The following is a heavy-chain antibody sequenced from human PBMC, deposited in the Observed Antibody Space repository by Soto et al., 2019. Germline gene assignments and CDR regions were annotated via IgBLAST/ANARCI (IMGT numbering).Heavy chain of an antibody. CDR1: GGSISRYY. D-gene: IGHD3-22*01. CDR2: ISYSGTT. CDR3: ARAPHDSSGYYEYYFDY. V-gene: IGHV4-59*01. J-gene: IGHJ4*02. Sequence: QVQLQESGPGLVKPSETLSLTCSVSGGSISRYYWNWIRQPPGKGLEWIGYISYSGTTNYNPSLKTRVTIPADTSKSQLSLKLSSVTPADTAVYYCARAPHDSSGYYEYYFDYWGQGTLVTVSS.